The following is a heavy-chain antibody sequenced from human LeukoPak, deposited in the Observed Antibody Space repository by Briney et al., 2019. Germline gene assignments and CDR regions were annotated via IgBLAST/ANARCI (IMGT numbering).Heavy chain of an antibody. D-gene: IGHD3-10*01. V-gene: IGHV1-18*01. CDR3: ARGPGFGELNNWFDP. Sequence: ASVKVSCKASGYTFTSYGIIWVRQAPGQGLEWMGWISAYNGNTNYAQKLQGRVTMTTDTSTSTAYMELRSLRSDDTAVYYCARGPGFGELNNWFDPWGQGTLVTVSS. CDR2: ISAYNGNT. J-gene: IGHJ5*02. CDR1: GYTFTSYG.